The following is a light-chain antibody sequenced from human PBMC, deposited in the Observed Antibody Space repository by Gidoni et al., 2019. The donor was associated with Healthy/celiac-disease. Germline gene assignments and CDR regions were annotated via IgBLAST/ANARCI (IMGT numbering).Light chain of an antibody. CDR1: SSNIGNNY. CDR2: DNN. Sequence: QSVLPQPTSVSAAPGQKVTISCSGSSSNIGNNYVSWYQQLPGTAPKLLIYDNNKRPSGIPDRFSGSKSGTSATLGITGLQTGDEADYYCGTWDSSLSAWVFGGGTKLTVL. CDR3: GTWDSSLSAWV. V-gene: IGLV1-51*01. J-gene: IGLJ3*02.